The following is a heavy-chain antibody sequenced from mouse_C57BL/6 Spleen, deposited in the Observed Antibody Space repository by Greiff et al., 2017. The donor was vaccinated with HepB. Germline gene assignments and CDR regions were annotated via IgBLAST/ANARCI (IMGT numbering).Heavy chain of an antibody. CDR1: GYTFTSYW. CDR2: IDPSDSET. J-gene: IGHJ4*01. CDR3: ARLGSNYPYAMDY. V-gene: IGHV1-52*01. Sequence: VQLQQPGAELVRPGSSVKLSCKASGYTFTSYWMHWVKQRPIQGLEWIGNIDPSDSETHYNQKFKDKATLTVDKSSRTAYMQLSSLTSEDSAVYYCARLGSNYPYAMDYWGQGTSVTVSS. D-gene: IGHD2-5*01.